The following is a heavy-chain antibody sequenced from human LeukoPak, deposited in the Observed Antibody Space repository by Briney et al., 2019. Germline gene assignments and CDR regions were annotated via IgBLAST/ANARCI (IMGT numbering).Heavy chain of an antibody. CDR2: IYYSGST. CDR1: GGSISSGGYY. Sequence: SQTLSLTCTVSGGSISSGGYYWSWIRQHPGKGLEWIGYIYYSGSTYYNPSLKSRVTISVDTSKNQFSLKLSSVTAADTAVYYCARGTTVTTTMAFDIWGQGTMVTVSS. V-gene: IGHV4-31*03. CDR3: ARGTTVTTTMAFDI. J-gene: IGHJ3*02. D-gene: IGHD4-17*01.